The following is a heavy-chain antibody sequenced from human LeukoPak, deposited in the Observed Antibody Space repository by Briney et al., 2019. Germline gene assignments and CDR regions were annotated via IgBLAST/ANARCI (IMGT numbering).Heavy chain of an antibody. CDR3: ARGSRYYYDSSGYYLDY. V-gene: IGHV4-59*01. D-gene: IGHD3-22*01. Sequence: PSETLSLTCTVSGGSMSSYSWSWIRQPPGQGLEWIGYIYYSGSTNYNPSLKSRVTISVDTSKNQFSLKLSSVTAADTAVYYCARGSRYYYDSSGYYLDYWGQGTLVTVSS. CDR2: IYYSGST. CDR1: GGSMSSYS. J-gene: IGHJ4*02.